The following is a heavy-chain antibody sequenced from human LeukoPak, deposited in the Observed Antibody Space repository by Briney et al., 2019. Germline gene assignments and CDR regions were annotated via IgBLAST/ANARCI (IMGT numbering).Heavy chain of an antibody. CDR3: VRHDGRGGATMGALDS. D-gene: IGHD5-12*01. CDR2: IYYGRTT. CDR1: GGSISSYY. Sequence: PSETLSLTCTVSGGSISSYYWSWIRQPPGKGLEWIGSIYYGRTTYYNPSLNSRVTISVVTSKNQFSLQLNSVTAADTAVYYCVRHDGRGGATMGALDSWGQGSLVTVSS. V-gene: IGHV4-59*05. J-gene: IGHJ4*02.